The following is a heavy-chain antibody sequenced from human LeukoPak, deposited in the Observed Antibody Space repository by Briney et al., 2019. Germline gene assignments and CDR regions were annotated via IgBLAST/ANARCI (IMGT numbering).Heavy chain of an antibody. CDR1: GFTVSSSY. V-gene: IGHV3-53*01. J-gene: IGHJ1*01. D-gene: IGHD6-13*01. Sequence: GGSLRLSCAASGFTVSSSYMSWVRQAPGKGLEWVSAIYSGGSTYYADSVKGRFTISRDNSKNTQYLQMNSLRAEDTAVYYCARDGYSSTWAEYFQDWGQGTLVTVSS. CDR3: ARDGYSSTWAEYFQD. CDR2: IYSGGST.